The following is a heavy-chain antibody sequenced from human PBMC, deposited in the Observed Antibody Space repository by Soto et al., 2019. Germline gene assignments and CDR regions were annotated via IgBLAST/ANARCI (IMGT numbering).Heavy chain of an antibody. CDR3: ARDRGVWYSSSWYSGYFDY. D-gene: IGHD6-13*01. V-gene: IGHV4-31*03. CDR2: IYYSGST. CDR1: GGSISSGGYY. Sequence: PSETLSLTCTVSGGSISSGGYYWSWIRQHPGKGLEWIGYIYYSGSTYYNPSLKSRVTISVDTSKNQFSLKLSSVTAADTAVYYCARDRGVWYSSSWYSGYFDYWGQGTLVTVSS. J-gene: IGHJ4*02.